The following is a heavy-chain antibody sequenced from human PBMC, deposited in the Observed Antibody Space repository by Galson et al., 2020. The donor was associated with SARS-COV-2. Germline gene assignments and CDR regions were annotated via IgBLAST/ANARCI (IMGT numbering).Heavy chain of an antibody. V-gene: IGHV3-9*01. CDR2: IRWNSGNI. J-gene: IGHJ4*02. CDR3: ATTTDYYDSGGKTDY. D-gene: IGHD3-22*01. CDR1: GFTFDDYA. Sequence: GGSLRLSCAASGFTFDDYAMHWVRPAPGKGLEWVSGIRWNSGNIGYADSVKGRFTISRDDAKNSLYLQMNSLRAEDTALYYCATTTDYYDSGGKTDYWGQGTLVTVSS.